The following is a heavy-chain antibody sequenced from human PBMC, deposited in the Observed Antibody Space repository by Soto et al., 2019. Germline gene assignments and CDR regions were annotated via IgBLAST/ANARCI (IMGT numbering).Heavy chain of an antibody. J-gene: IGHJ4*02. Sequence: SETLSLTCTVSGGSISSYYWSWIRQPPGKGLEWIGYIYYSGSINYNPSLKSRVTISVDASKNQFSLELSSVTAADTAVYYCARDYSSSWYYFDYWGQGTLVTVSS. CDR2: IYYSGSI. D-gene: IGHD6-13*01. CDR1: GGSISSYY. CDR3: ARDYSSSWYYFDY. V-gene: IGHV4-59*01.